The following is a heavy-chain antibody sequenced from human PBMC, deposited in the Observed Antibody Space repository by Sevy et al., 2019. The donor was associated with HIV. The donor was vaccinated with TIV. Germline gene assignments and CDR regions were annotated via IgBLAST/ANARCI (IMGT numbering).Heavy chain of an antibody. CDR3: ARDGRYSGYDANFDY. V-gene: IGHV1-69*13. D-gene: IGHD5-12*01. J-gene: IGHJ4*02. Sequence: ASVKVSCKASGGTFSSYAISWVRQAPGQGLEWMGRIFPIFGTANYAQKFQGRVTITGDESTSTAYMELSSLRSEDTAVYYCARDGRYSGYDANFDYWGQGTLVTVSS. CDR1: GGTFSSYA. CDR2: IFPIFGTA.